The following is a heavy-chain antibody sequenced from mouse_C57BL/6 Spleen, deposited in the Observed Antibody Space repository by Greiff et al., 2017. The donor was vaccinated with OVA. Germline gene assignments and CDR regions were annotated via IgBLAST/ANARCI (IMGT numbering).Heavy chain of an antibody. CDR1: GFTFNTYA. CDR3: VGSFAY. V-gene: IGHV10-3*01. J-gene: IGHJ3*01. CDR2: IRSKSSNYAT. Sequence: EVQLVESGGGLVQPKGSLKLSCAASGFTFNTYAMHWVRQAPGQGLAWVASIRSKSSNYATYYADSVKDRFTISRDDSQSMLYLKMNNLKTEDTAMYYCVGSFAYWGQGTLVTVSA.